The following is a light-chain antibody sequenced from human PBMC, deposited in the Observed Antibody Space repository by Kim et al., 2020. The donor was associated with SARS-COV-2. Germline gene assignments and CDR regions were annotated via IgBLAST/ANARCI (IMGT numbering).Light chain of an antibody. CDR1: QSISNY. J-gene: IGKJ1*01. Sequence: DIQMTQSPSSLSASVGDRVTITCRASQSISNYLNWYQQKPGKAPNLLIYAASSLQSGVPSRFSGSGSGTDFTLIISSLQPEDFATYYCQQGYSIPQTFGQGTKVDIK. CDR3: QQGYSIPQT. CDR2: AAS. V-gene: IGKV1-39*01.